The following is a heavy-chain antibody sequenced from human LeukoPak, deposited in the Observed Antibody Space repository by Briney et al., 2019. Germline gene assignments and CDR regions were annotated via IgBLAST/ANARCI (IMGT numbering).Heavy chain of an antibody. D-gene: IGHD4-17*01. Sequence: GGSLRLSCTTSGFTFSNFAMSWVRQAPGEGLGWVSIISGSGADTFYTDSVKGRFTISRDNSKNTLYLQMNSLRAEDTAVYYCATSYGDPYYYYGMDVWGQGTTVTVSS. CDR3: ATSYGDPYYYYGMDV. CDR1: GFTFSNFA. J-gene: IGHJ6*02. V-gene: IGHV3-23*01. CDR2: ISGSGADT.